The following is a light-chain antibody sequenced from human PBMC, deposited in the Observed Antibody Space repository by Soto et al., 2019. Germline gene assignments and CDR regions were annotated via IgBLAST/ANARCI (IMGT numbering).Light chain of an antibody. CDR3: CSYAGSATLV. J-gene: IGLJ3*02. CDR1: SSDVGSYKL. CDR2: DDS. Sequence: QSVLTQPASVSGSPGQSITISCTGTSSDVGSYKLVSWYQHYPGKAPRVLIYDDSERPSGVSNRFSGSKSGNTASLTISGLQPEDEADYYCCSYAGSATLVFGGGTKLTVL. V-gene: IGLV2-23*01.